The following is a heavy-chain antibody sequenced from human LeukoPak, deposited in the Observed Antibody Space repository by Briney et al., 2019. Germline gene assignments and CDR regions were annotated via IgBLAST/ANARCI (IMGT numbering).Heavy chain of an antibody. Sequence: GGSLRLSCAASGFTFSSYGMHWVRQAPGKGLEWVVLIWYDGSNKYYADSVKGRLTISRDNSKNTLYLQMNSLRAEDTAVYYCAREGPRGNSQFDYWGQGTLVTVSS. D-gene: IGHD2/OR15-2a*01. CDR2: IWYDGSNK. V-gene: IGHV3-33*01. CDR1: GFTFSSYG. CDR3: AREGPRGNSQFDY. J-gene: IGHJ4*02.